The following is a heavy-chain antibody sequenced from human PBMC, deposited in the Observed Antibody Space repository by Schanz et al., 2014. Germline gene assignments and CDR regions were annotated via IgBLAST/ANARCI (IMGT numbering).Heavy chain of an antibody. CDR2: LSGSGGST. D-gene: IGHD3-9*01. Sequence: EADLVESGGGLIQRGESLRLSCSASGFSFSSYAMSWVRQAPGKGLEWVSALSGSGGSTYYADSVKGRFTISRDNSKNTLYLQMNSLRAEDTAVYYCAKQIHYDILTVTRNWGQGTRVTGAS. J-gene: IGHJ4*02. CDR1: GFSFSSYA. V-gene: IGHV3-23*04. CDR3: AKQIHYDILTVTRN.